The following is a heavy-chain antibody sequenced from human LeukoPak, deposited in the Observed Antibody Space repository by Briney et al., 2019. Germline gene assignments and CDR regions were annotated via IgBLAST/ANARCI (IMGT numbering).Heavy chain of an antibody. CDR3: ARASGGDTMIVVVTNFDY. Sequence: ASVKVSCEASGYTFTSYGISWVRQAPGQGLEWMGWMNPNSGNTGYAQKFQGRVTMTRNTPISTAYMELSSLRSEDTAVYYCARASGGDTMIVVVTNFDYWGQGTLVTVSS. V-gene: IGHV1-8*02. J-gene: IGHJ4*02. D-gene: IGHD3-22*01. CDR2: MNPNSGNT. CDR1: GYTFTSYG.